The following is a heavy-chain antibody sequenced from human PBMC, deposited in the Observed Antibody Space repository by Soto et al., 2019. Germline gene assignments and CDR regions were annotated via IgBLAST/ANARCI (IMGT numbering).Heavy chain of an antibody. V-gene: IGHV5-51*01. CDR2: IFPADSDT. CDR1: QYDIRNYW. D-gene: IGHD1-26*01. J-gene: IGHJ6*02. Sequence: GESLKISCKASQYDIRNYWVGWVRQLPGKGLEWMGIIFPADSDTRFSPSFQGRVTMSVDKSINTAYLQWSSLKASDTAMYYCTATFTSAMDVWGQGTAVTVSS. CDR3: TATFTSAMDV.